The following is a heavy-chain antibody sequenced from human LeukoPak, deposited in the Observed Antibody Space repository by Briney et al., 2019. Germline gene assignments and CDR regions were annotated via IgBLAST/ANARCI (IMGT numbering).Heavy chain of an antibody. CDR3: ARADSTSWYDFDY. D-gene: IGHD6-13*01. CDR2: ISGSSSYI. J-gene: IGHJ4*02. CDR1: GFTSSSYS. V-gene: IGHV3-21*01. Sequence: GGSLRLSCAASGFTSSSYSMNWVRQAPGKGLEWVSSISGSSSYIYYADSVKGRFTISRDNAKNSLYLQMNSPRAEDTAVYYCARADSTSWYDFDYWGQGTLVTVSS.